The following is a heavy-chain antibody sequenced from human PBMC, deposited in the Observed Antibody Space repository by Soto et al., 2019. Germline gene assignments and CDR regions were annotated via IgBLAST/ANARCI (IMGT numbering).Heavy chain of an antibody. CDR3: AREKSLGGYSGYVLGMDV. CDR2: IWYDGSNK. V-gene: IGHV3-33*01. J-gene: IGHJ6*02. D-gene: IGHD5-12*01. CDR1: GFTFSSYG. Sequence: QVQLVESGGGVVQPGRSLRLSCAASGFTFSSYGMHWVRQAPGKGLERVAVIWYDGSNKYYADSVKGRFTISRDNPKNTLYLQMNSLRAEDRAVYYCAREKSLGGYSGYVLGMDVWGQGTTVTVPS.